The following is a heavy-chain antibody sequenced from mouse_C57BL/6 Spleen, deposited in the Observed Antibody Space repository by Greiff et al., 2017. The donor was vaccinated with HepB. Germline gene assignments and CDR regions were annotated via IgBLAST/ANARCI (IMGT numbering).Heavy chain of an antibody. Sequence: EVQLVESGGGLVKPGGSLKLSCAASGFTFSSYAMSWVRQTPEKRLEWVATISDGGSYTYYPDNVKGRFTISRDNAKNNLYLQMSHLKSEDTAMYYCARPITTVPWFAYWGQGTLVTVSA. J-gene: IGHJ3*01. D-gene: IGHD1-1*01. V-gene: IGHV5-4*01. CDR1: GFTFSSYA. CDR3: ARPITTVPWFAY. CDR2: ISDGGSYT.